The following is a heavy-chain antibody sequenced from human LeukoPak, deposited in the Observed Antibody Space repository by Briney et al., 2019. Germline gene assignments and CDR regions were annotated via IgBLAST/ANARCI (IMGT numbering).Heavy chain of an antibody. Sequence: GESLKISCKGSGYSFTSYWIGWVRQMPGKGLEWMGIIYPGDSDTRYSPSFQGQVTISADKSISTAYLQWSSLMASDTAMYYCARPQRDYDSSVYYFDYWGQGTLVTVSS. J-gene: IGHJ4*02. CDR2: IYPGDSDT. CDR1: GYSFTSYW. CDR3: ARPQRDYDSSVYYFDY. D-gene: IGHD3-22*01. V-gene: IGHV5-51*01.